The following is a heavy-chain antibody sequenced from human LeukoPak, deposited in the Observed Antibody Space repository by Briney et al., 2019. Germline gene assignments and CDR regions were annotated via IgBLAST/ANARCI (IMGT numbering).Heavy chain of an antibody. CDR2: IGGGGYNI. CDR1: GFTFSDLY. CDR3: ARVGGNSDHDY. D-gene: IGHD4-23*01. V-gene: IGHV3-11*01. J-gene: IGHJ4*02. Sequence: GGSLRLSCAASGFTFSDLYMSWIRQARGKGLEWVSYIGGGGYNIYYADSVKGRFTISRDNAKNSLYLQMNSLRAEDTAVYYCARVGGNSDHDYWGQGTLVTVSS.